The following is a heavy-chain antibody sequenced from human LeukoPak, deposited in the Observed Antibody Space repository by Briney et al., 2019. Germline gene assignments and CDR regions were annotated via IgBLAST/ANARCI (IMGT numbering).Heavy chain of an antibody. D-gene: IGHD2-21*02. CDR3: ATGGGHYYDH. V-gene: IGHV3-33*01. Sequence: GGSLRLSCAASGFTFSSYGMHWVRQAPGKGLEWVAVIWYDGSNKYYADSVKGRFTISRDNSKNTLYVQMDNLRAEDTALYYCATGGGHYYDHWGQGTLVTVSS. CDR2: IWYDGSNK. J-gene: IGHJ4*02. CDR1: GFTFSSYG.